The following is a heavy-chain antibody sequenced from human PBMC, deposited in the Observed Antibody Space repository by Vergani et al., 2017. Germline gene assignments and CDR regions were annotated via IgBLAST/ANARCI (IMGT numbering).Heavy chain of an antibody. CDR3: ARVGSSGWYFDWFDP. Sequence: QVQLVQSGAEVKKPGASVQVSCKASGYTFTSYYMHWVRQAPGQGLEWMGIINPSGGSTSYAQKFQGRVTMTRDTSTSTVYMELSSLRSEDTAVYYCARVGSSGWYFDWFDPWGQGTLVTVSS. D-gene: IGHD6-19*01. J-gene: IGHJ5*02. V-gene: IGHV1-46*01. CDR1: GYTFTSYY. CDR2: INPSGGST.